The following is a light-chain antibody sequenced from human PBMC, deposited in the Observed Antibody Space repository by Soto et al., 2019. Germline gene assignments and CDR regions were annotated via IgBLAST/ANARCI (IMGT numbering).Light chain of an antibody. Sequence: DIQMTQSPSTLSASVGDRVTITCRASQYIHNYLAWYQQKPGEAPKLLIYEAANLESGVPSRFSGSGTGTEFTLPISRLPPDDFATYLRQPSYNYSWTFGQGTRVEI. CDR2: EAA. CDR3: QPSYNYSWT. J-gene: IGKJ1*01. V-gene: IGKV1-5*03. CDR1: QYIHNY.